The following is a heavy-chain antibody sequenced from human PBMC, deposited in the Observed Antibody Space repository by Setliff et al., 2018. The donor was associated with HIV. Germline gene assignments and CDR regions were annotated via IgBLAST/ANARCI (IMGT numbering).Heavy chain of an antibody. CDR2: IKQDGSEK. D-gene: IGHD3-22*01. J-gene: IGHJ3*02. CDR1: GFDFSSHA. CDR3: ARDPAGYYDSSGYYKDAFDI. Sequence: PGGSLRLSCAASGFDFSSHAMSWVRQAPGKGLEWVANIKQDGSEKYYVDSGKGRFTISRDNAKHSLYLQMNSLRAEDTAVYYCARDPAGYYDSSGYYKDAFDIWGQGTMVTVSS. V-gene: IGHV3-7*01.